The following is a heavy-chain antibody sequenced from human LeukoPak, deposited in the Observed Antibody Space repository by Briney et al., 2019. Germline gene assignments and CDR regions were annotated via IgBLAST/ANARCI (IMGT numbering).Heavy chain of an antibody. J-gene: IGHJ2*01. D-gene: IGHD3-10*01. CDR1: GFTFSSYW. Sequence: GGSLRLSCAASGFTFSSYWMSWVRQAPGKGLEWVANIKQEGSEKDSVDSVKGRFTISRDNAKNSLYLQMNSLRAEDTAVYYCAREVRFRAYFDLWGRGTLVTVSS. V-gene: IGHV3-7*01. CDR3: AREVRFRAYFDL. CDR2: IKQEGSEK.